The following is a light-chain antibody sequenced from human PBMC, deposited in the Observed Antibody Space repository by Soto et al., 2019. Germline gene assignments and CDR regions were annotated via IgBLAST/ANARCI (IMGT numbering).Light chain of an antibody. J-gene: IGKJ3*01. CDR1: QSISSSF. CDR2: GVS. CDR3: QQYGSSPFT. Sequence: EIVLTQSPGTLSLSPGERATLSCRASQSISSSFLAWYQQRPGQAPRLLIHGVSSKAAGIPDRFSGSGSGTDLTLTINRLEPEDFALYFCQQYGSSPFTFGPGTQLEIK. V-gene: IGKV3-20*01.